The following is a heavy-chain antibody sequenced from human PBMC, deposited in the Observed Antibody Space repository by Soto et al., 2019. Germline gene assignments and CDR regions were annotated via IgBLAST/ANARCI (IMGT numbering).Heavy chain of an antibody. CDR3: ARFSSYYYYYGMDV. CDR1: GFTFSSYW. V-gene: IGHV3-7*01. CDR2: IKQDGSEK. Sequence: GGSLRLSCAASGFTFSSYWMSWVRQAPGKGLEWVANIKQDGSEKYYVDSVKGRFTISRDNAKNSLYLQMNSLRAEDTAVYYCARFSSYYYYYGMDVWGQGTTVTSP. J-gene: IGHJ6*02.